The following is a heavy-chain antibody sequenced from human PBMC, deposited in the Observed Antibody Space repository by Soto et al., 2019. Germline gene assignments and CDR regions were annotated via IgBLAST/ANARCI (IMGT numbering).Heavy chain of an antibody. CDR2: VFYTGFT. D-gene: IGHD1-20*01. J-gene: IGHJ4*02. CDR3: ATSQKGYNLNYFDH. Sequence: SETLARTCAVAGASISGSYYYWAWLRQSPGKGPEWIGSVFYTGFTSYNPSLESRVSVSVDTSKSQFSLKLSAVTAADTAVYYCATSQKGYNLNYFDHWGQGALVTVSS. V-gene: IGHV4-39*01. CDR1: GASISGSYYY.